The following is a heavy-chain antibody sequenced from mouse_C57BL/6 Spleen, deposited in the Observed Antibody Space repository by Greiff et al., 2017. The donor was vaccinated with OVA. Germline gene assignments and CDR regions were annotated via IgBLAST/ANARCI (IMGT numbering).Heavy chain of an antibody. CDR1: GYTFTDYY. J-gene: IGHJ3*01. CDR3: ARRESGNPWFAY. V-gene: IGHV1-19*01. CDR2: INPYNGGT. Sequence: EVQLQQSGPVLVKPGASVKMSCKASGYTFTDYYMNWVKQSPGKSLEWIGVINPYNGGTSYNQKFKGKATLTVDKSSSTAYMELNSLTSEDSAVYYCARRESGNPWFAYWGKGTLVTVSA. D-gene: IGHD1-3*01.